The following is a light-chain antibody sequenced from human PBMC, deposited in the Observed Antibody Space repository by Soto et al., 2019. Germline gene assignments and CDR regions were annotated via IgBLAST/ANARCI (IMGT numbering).Light chain of an antibody. CDR3: QQLNSYPQIT. V-gene: IGKV1-13*02. J-gene: IGKJ4*01. Sequence: AIQLTQSPSSLSASAGDRVTITCRASQGISSALAWYQQKPGKAPKLLIYDASSFESGVPSRFSGSGSGTDFTLTISSLQPEDFAXYYYQQLNSYPQITFGGGTKVEIK. CDR1: QGISSA. CDR2: DAS.